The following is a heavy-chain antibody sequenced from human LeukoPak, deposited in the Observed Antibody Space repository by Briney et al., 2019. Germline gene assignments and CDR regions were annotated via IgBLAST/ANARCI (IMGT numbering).Heavy chain of an antibody. V-gene: IGHV3-20*04. Sequence: GGSLRLSCVASGFRFDDYGMSWVRQAPGKGLECVSGINLNGGSTGYADSVKGRFTISRENAKNSLYLRMNSLRAEDTALYYCARGGSTGWYSFDYWGQGTLVTVSS. J-gene: IGHJ4*02. CDR3: ARGGSTGWYSFDY. CDR2: INLNGGST. CDR1: GFRFDDYG. D-gene: IGHD6-19*01.